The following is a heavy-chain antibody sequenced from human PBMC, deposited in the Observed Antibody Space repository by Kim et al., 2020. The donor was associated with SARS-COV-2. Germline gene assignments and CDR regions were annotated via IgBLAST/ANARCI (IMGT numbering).Heavy chain of an antibody. CDR2: INPSGGST. D-gene: IGHD6-19*01. Sequence: ASVKVSCKASGYTFTSYYMHWVRQAPGQGLEWMGIINPSGGSTSYAQKFQGRVTMTRDTSTSTVYMELSSLRSEDTAVYYCAREPVLYSSGAHYYGMDVWGQGTTVTVSS. V-gene: IGHV1-46*01. J-gene: IGHJ6*02. CDR3: AREPVLYSSGAHYYGMDV. CDR1: GYTFTSYY.